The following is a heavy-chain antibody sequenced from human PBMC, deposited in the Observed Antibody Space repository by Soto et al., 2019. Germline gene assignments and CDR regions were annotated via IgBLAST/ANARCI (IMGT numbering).Heavy chain of an antibody. J-gene: IGHJ6*02. CDR1: GYTFTGYY. D-gene: IGHD2-15*01. Sequence: ASGKVSCKASGYTFTGYYMHWVRQAPGQGLEWMGWINPNSGGTNYAQKFQGWVTMTRDTSISTAYMELSRLRSDDTAVYYCARALGYCSGGSCYSEYYYGMDVWGQGTTVTVSS. V-gene: IGHV1-2*04. CDR2: INPNSGGT. CDR3: ARALGYCSGGSCYSEYYYGMDV.